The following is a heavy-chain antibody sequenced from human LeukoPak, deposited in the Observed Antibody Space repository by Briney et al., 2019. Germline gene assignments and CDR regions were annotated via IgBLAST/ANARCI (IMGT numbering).Heavy chain of an antibody. D-gene: IGHD2-2*01. J-gene: IGHJ6*02. CDR3: ARDLFLIVVVPAAIHNGMDV. CDR2: ISAYNGNT. V-gene: IGHV1-18*01. Sequence: ASVKVSCKASGYTFTSYGISWVRQAPGQGLEWMGWISAYNGNTNYAQKLQGRVTMTTDTSTSTAYMELRSLRSDDTAVYYCARDLFLIVVVPAAIHNGMDVWGQGTTVTVSS. CDR1: GYTFTSYG.